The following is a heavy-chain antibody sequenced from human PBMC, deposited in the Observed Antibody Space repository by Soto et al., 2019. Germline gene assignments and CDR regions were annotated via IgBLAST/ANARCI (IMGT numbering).Heavy chain of an antibody. Sequence: GASVKGSCKASGYTFTSYGISWVRQAPEQGHEWMGWISAYNGNTNYAQKHQGRVTMTTDTSTSTAYMELRSLRSDDTAVYYCASTTTDHVDTAAGDAFDIWGQGTMVTVSS. CDR3: ASTTTDHVDTAAGDAFDI. D-gene: IGHD5-18*01. J-gene: IGHJ3*02. CDR1: GYTFTSYG. CDR2: ISAYNGNT. V-gene: IGHV1-18*01.